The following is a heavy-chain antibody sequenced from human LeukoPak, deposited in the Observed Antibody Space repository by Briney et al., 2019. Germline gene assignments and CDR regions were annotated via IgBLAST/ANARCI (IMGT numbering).Heavy chain of an antibody. CDR2: IWYDGSNK. CDR1: GFTFSSYG. Sequence: GGSLRLSCAASGFTFSSYGMHWVRQAPGKGLEWVAVIWYDGSNKYYADSVKGRFTISRDNSKNTLYLQMSSLRAEDTAVYYCARGIRTTVTTLVGYFDYWGQGTLVTVSS. J-gene: IGHJ4*02. CDR3: ARGIRTTVTTLVGYFDY. D-gene: IGHD4-17*01. V-gene: IGHV3-33*01.